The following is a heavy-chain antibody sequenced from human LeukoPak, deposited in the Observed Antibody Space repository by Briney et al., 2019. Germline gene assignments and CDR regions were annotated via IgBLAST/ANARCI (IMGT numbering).Heavy chain of an antibody. CDR3: AALDSGNYYGDY. Sequence: GGSLRLSCAASGFTFDDYAVHWVRQAPGQGLEWVSGISWNSGSIGYADSVKGRFTISRDNAKNSLYLQMNSLRPEDTALYYCAALDSGNYYGDYWGQGTLVTVSS. J-gene: IGHJ4*02. D-gene: IGHD1-26*01. CDR1: GFTFDDYA. CDR2: ISWNSGSI. V-gene: IGHV3-9*01.